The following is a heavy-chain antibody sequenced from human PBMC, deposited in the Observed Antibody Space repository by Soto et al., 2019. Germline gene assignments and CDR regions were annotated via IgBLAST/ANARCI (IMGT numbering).Heavy chain of an antibody. V-gene: IGHV4-31*11. J-gene: IGHJ3*02. CDR2: IYYSGST. CDR3: ARYRANYGPFAFDI. Sequence: QVQLQESGPGLVKPSQTLSLTCAVSGGSISSGGYYWSWIRQHPGKGLEWIGYIYYSGSTYYNPSLKSRVTISVDTSKNQFSLKLSSVTAADTAVYYCARYRANYGPFAFDIWGQGTMVTVSS. CDR1: GGSISSGGYY. D-gene: IGHD3-10*01.